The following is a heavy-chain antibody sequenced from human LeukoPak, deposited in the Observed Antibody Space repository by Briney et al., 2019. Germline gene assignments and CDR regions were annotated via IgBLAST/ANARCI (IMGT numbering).Heavy chain of an antibody. CDR2: ISAFNGDT. Sequence: ASVKVSFTASGYTFNNYGIMWVRQAPGQGLEWMGWISAFNGDTNYAQNLQGRITMTTDTSTTTAYMELRSLRSDDTAVYYCARGNIAVPGTPYYFEYWGQGTLVTVSS. V-gene: IGHV1-18*01. CDR1: GYTFNNYG. CDR3: ARGNIAVPGTPYYFEY. D-gene: IGHD6-19*01. J-gene: IGHJ4*02.